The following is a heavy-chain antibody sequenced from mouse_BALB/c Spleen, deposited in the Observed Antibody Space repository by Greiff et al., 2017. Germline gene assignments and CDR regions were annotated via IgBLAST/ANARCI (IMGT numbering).Heavy chain of an antibody. V-gene: IGHV10-1*02. Sequence: EVQGVESGGGLVQPKGSLKLSCAASGFTFNTYAMNWVRQAPGKGLEWVARIRSKSNNYATYYADSVKDRFTISRDDSQSMLYLQMNNLKTEDTAMYYCVRPAYYGNPYYAMDYWGQGTSVTVSP. J-gene: IGHJ4*01. CDR2: IRSKSNNYAT. CDR3: VRPAYYGNPYYAMDY. D-gene: IGHD2-10*01. CDR1: GFTFNTYA.